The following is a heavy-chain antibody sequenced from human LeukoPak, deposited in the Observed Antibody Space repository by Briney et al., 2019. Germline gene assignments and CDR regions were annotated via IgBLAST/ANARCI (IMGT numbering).Heavy chain of an antibody. J-gene: IGHJ4*02. D-gene: IGHD3-22*01. V-gene: IGHV3-7*01. CDR1: GFTVSSNY. CDR2: IKQDGSEK. CDR3: ARAIVATLTDYDSSGHAMYYFDY. Sequence: PGGSLRLSCAASGFTVSSNYMSWVRQAPGKGLEWVANIKQDGSEKYYVDSVKGRFTISRDNAKNSLYLQMNSLRAEDTAVYYCARAIVATLTDYDSSGHAMYYFDYWGQGTLVTVSS.